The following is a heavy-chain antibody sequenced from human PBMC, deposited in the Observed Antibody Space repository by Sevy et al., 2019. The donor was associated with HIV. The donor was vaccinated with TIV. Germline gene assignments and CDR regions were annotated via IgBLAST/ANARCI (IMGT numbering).Heavy chain of an antibody. Sequence: GGSLRLSCTGSGLTFRDSGISWFRQAPGKGLEWVSLIRSNAYGDTPLYAASVKDRFIISRDDSKGIAYLQMNSLKTEDTAVYYCSRASTYDFWLNTWGQGTLVTVSS. D-gene: IGHD3-3*01. V-gene: IGHV3-49*03. J-gene: IGHJ5*02. CDR3: SRASTYDFWLNT. CDR2: IRSNAYGDTP. CDR1: GLTFRDSG.